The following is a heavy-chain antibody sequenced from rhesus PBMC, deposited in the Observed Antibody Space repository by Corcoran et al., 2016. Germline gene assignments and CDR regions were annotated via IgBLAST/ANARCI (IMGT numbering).Heavy chain of an antibody. CDR3: ASGYSGSQRFDY. J-gene: IGHJ4*01. Sequence: QVQLQESGPGLVKPSETLSLTCAVSGGSISDDYYWSWIRQPPGKGLEVIGYIYGSGGGTNYNPSLTNRVTISIDTSQTQFSLKLSSVTAADTAVYYCASGYSGSQRFDYWGQGVLVTVSS. D-gene: IGHD6-25*01. CDR2: IYGSGGGT. CDR1: GGSISDDYY. V-gene: IGHV4-106*01.